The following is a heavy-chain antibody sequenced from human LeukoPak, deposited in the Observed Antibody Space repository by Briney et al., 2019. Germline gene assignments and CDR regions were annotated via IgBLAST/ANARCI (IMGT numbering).Heavy chain of an antibody. J-gene: IGHJ4*02. CDR3: ARGGSSWYAALDY. CDR2: IWYDGSNK. V-gene: IGHV3-33*01. CDR1: GFTFSSYG. Sequence: PGGSLRLSCAASGFTFSSYGMHWVRQAPGKGLEWVAVIWYDGSNKYYADSVKGRFTISRDNSKNTLYLQMNSLRVEDTAVYYCARGGSSWYAALDYWGQGTLVTVSS. D-gene: IGHD6-13*01.